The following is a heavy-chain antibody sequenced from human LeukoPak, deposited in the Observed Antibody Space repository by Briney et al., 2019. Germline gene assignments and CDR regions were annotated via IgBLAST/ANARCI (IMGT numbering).Heavy chain of an antibody. V-gene: IGHV3-15*01. CDR3: TTGHCSGGSCYSVVY. CDR2: IKSKTDGGTT. D-gene: IGHD2-15*01. J-gene: IGHJ4*02. CDR1: GFTFSDAW. Sequence: GGSPRLSCAASGFTFSDAWMSWVRQAPGEGLEWVGRIKSKTDGGTTDYAAPVKGRFTVSRHDSENTLYLQMNSLKTEDTAMYYCTTGHCSGGSCYSVVYWGQGTLVTVSS.